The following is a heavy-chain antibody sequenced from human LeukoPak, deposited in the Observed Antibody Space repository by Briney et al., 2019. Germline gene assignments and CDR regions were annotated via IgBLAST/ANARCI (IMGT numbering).Heavy chain of an antibody. CDR2: INHSGST. J-gene: IGHJ4*02. Sequence: PSETLSLTCVVYGGSFSGYYWSWIRQPPGKGLEWLGEINHSGSTNYTPSLKSRVTISVDTSKNQFSLKLSSVTAADTAVYYCARGSPYYYDSSGYYGFGYWGQGILVTVSS. D-gene: IGHD3-22*01. CDR1: GGSFSGYY. V-gene: IGHV4-34*01. CDR3: ARGSPYYYDSSGYYGFGY.